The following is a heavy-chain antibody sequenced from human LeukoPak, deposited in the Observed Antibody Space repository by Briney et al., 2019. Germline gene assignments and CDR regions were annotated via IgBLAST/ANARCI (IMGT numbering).Heavy chain of an antibody. J-gene: IGHJ4*02. CDR2: INSDGSTT. D-gene: IGHD2-2*01. CDR1: GFTFSSYW. CDR3: ARVCSTTSCYDH. Sequence: GGSLRLSCAASGFTFSSYWMHWVRQAPGRGLVWVSRINSDGSTTTYADSVKGRFTISRDNAKNTLYLQMNSLRAEDTAVYYCARVCSTTSCYDHWGQGILVTVSS. V-gene: IGHV3-74*01.